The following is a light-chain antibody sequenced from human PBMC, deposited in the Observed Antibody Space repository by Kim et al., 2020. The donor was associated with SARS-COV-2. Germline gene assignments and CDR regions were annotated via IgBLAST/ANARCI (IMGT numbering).Light chain of an antibody. CDR1: SSDVGTYNL. V-gene: IGLV2-23*01. CDR2: EGS. J-gene: IGLJ2*01. CDR3: CSYAGSSTLV. Sequence: GQSITISCTGTSSDVGTYNLVSVYQPHPGKAPKLMIYEGSKRPSGVSNRFSGSKSGNTASLTISGLQAEDEADYYCCSYAGSSTLVFGGGTQLTVL.